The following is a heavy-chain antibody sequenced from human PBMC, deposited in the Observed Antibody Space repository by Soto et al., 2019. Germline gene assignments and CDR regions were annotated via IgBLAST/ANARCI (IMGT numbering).Heavy chain of an antibody. D-gene: IGHD3-9*01. J-gene: IGHJ5*02. CDR2: IIPILGIA. CDR1: GGTFSSYT. CDR3: ARAHDTDPGWFDP. Sequence: QVQLVQSGAEVKKPGSSVKVSCKASGGTFSSYTISWVRQAPGQGLEWMGRIIPILGIANYAQKFQGRVTITADKSPSTAYMELSSLRSEDTAVYYCARAHDTDPGWFDPWGQGTLVTVSS. V-gene: IGHV1-69*02.